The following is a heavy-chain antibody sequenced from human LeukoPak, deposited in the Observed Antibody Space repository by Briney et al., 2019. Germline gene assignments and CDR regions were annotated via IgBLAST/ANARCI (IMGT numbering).Heavy chain of an antibody. D-gene: IGHD3-3*01. CDR2: IYYSGST. V-gene: IGHV4-39*07. CDR3: ARVGFWSGYYTGSFYYYYMDV. CDR1: GGSISSSSYY. Sequence: SETLSLTCTVSGGSISSSSYYWGWIRQPPGKGLEWIGSIYYSGSTYYNPSLKSRVTISVDTSKNQFSLKLSSVTAADTAVYYCARVGFWSGYYTGSFYYYYMDVWGKGTTVTVSS. J-gene: IGHJ6*03.